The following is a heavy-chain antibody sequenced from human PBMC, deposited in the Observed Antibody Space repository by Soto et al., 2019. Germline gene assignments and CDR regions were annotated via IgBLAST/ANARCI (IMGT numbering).Heavy chain of an antibody. CDR1: GFTFSSYW. J-gene: IGHJ5*02. V-gene: IGHV3-74*01. CDR3: ARGGWMGYCSSTGCYSWFDT. D-gene: IGHD2-2*01. Sequence: GGSLRLSCAASGFTFSSYWMHWVRQAPGKGLVWVSRINSDGSSTSYADSGKGRFTISRDNAKNTLYLHMNSLRAEGTAVYYCARGGWMGYCSSTGCYSWFDTWGQGTLVTVSS. CDR2: INSDGSST.